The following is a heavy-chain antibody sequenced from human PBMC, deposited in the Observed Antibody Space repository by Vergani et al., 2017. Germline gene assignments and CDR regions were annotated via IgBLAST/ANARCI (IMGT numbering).Heavy chain of an antibody. D-gene: IGHD6-13*01. CDR3: ARDVLGYSSSRGLGF. Sequence: QVQLVQSGAEVKKPGASVKVSCKASEYTFTGYYMHWVRQAPGQGLVWMGWINPNSGGTNYAQKFQGRVTMTRDTSISTAYMELSRLRSDDTAMYYCARDVLGYSSSRGLGFWGQGTLVTVSS. CDR1: EYTFTGYY. V-gene: IGHV1-2*02. J-gene: IGHJ4*02. CDR2: INPNSGGT.